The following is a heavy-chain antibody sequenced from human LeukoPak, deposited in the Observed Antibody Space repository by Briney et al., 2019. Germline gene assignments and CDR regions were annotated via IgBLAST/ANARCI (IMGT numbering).Heavy chain of an antibody. Sequence: GGSLRLSCAASGFTFSSYTMHWVRQAPGKGLEYVSAITSNGGSTYYANSVKGRFTISRDNSKNTLYLQMGSLRAEDMAVYYCARRGAVSGGSDYWGQGTLVTVSS. CDR2: ITSNGGST. V-gene: IGHV3-64*01. J-gene: IGHJ4*02. CDR1: GFTFSSYT. CDR3: ARRGAVSGGSDY. D-gene: IGHD3-16*01.